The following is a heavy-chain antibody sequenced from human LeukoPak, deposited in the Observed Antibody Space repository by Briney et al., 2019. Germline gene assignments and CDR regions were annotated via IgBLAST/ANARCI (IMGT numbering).Heavy chain of an antibody. CDR1: GGSISSYY. CDR3: ARGSPRRDFWSGYNYYFDY. CDR2: IYYSGST. J-gene: IGHJ4*02. D-gene: IGHD3-3*01. V-gene: IGHV4-59*01. Sequence: PSETLSLTCTVSGGSISSYYWSWIRQPPGKGLEWIGYIYYSGSTNYNPSLKSRVTISVDTSKNQFSLKLSSVTAADTAVYYCARGSPRRDFWSGYNYYFDYWGQGTLATVSS.